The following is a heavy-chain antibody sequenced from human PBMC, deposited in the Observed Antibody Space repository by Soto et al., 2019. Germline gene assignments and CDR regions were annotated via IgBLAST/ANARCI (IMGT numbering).Heavy chain of an antibody. Sequence: SETLSLTCTVSGGSLSSYYWNWMRQSPGKGLEWIGNIYYSGSTNYNPSLKSRVTISVDTSKNQFSLKLSSVTAADTAVYYCARGSGYGGDFDYWGQGTLVTVS. CDR3: ARGSGYGGDFDY. CDR1: GGSLSSYY. CDR2: IYYSGST. D-gene: IGHD5-12*01. J-gene: IGHJ4*02. V-gene: IGHV4-59*01.